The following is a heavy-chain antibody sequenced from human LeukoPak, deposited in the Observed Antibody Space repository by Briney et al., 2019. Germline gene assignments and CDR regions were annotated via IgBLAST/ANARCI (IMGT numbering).Heavy chain of an antibody. V-gene: IGHV1-69*05. D-gene: IGHD2-15*01. J-gene: IGHJ5*02. CDR2: IIPIFGTA. CDR3: ASPYCSGGSCPTPKNWFDP. Sequence: ASVKVSCKASGGTFSSYAISWVRQARGQGLEWMGGIIPIFGTANYAQKFQGRVTITTDESTSTAYMELSSLRSEDTAVYYCASPYCSGGSCPTPKNWFDPWGQGTLVTVSS. CDR1: GGTFSSYA.